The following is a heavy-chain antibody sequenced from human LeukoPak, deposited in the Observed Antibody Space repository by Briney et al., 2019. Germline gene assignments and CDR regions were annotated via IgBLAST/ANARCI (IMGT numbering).Heavy chain of an antibody. CDR1: GFYFESYA. CDR3: ARVYGSSNYYYDRYYYYMDV. J-gene: IGHJ6*03. V-gene: IGHV3-23*01. D-gene: IGHD3-22*01. CDR2: VSGSGAST. Sequence: PGGSLRLSCATSGFYFESYAMSWVRQAPGKGLEWVSGVSGSGASTYYADSVKGRFTISRDSSKNTLYLQSNSLRVEDTAVYYCARVYGSSNYYYDRYYYYMDVWGRGTTVTVSS.